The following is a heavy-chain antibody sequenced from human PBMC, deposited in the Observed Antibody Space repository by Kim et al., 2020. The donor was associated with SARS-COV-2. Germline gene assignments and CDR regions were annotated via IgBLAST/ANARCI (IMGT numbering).Heavy chain of an antibody. Sequence: ASVKVSCKASGYTFTSYGISWVRQAPGQGLEWMGWISAYNGNTNYAQKLQGRVTMTTDTSTSTAYMELRSLRSDDTAVYYCARRPGLRRPIAAAGTVYGYYYYYMDVWGKGTTVTVSS. CDR3: ARRPGLRRPIAAAGTVYGYYYYYMDV. CDR1: GYTFTSYG. V-gene: IGHV1-18*01. CDR2: ISAYNGNT. D-gene: IGHD6-13*01. J-gene: IGHJ6*03.